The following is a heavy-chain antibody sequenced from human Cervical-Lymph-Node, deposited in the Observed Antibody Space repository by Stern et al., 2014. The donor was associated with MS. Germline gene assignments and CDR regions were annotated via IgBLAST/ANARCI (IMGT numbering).Heavy chain of an antibody. CDR2: ISYDGSNK. V-gene: IGHV3-30*04. J-gene: IGHJ6*02. Sequence: VQLVESGGGVVQPGRSLRLSCAASGFTLSSYAMHWVRQAPGKGLEWVAVISYDGSNKYYADSVKGRFTISRDNSKNTLYLQMNSLRAEDTALYYCARDLGTSMVRPYGMDVWGPGATVTVSS. CDR1: GFTLSSYA. CDR3: ARDLGTSMVRPYGMDV. D-gene: IGHD5-18*01.